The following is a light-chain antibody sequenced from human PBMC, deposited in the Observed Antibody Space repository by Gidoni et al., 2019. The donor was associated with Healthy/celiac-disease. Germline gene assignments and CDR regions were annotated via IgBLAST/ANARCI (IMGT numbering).Light chain of an antibody. J-gene: IGKJ1*01. V-gene: IGKV1-5*03. CDR2: KAS. Sequence: DIQMTQPPSTLSASVGDRVTITCRASQSISSWLAWYQQKPGKAPKLLIYKASSLESGVPSRCSGSGSGTEFTLTSSSLQPDDFATYYCQQYNSYPWTFGQGTKVEIK. CDR3: QQYNSYPWT. CDR1: QSISSW.